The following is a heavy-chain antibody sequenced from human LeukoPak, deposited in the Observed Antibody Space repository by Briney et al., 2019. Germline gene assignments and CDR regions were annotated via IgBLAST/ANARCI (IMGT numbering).Heavy chain of an antibody. CDR3: AKQGSVVSHWFDP. Sequence: SETLSLTCSVSGGSISSNTYYWGWIRQPPGRGLEWIGSVTYRGSTYSNPSLKSRVTISVDTSKNQFSLKLSSVTAADTAFYYCAKQGSVVSHWFDPWGQGTLVTVSS. CDR2: VTYRGST. CDR1: GGSISSNTYY. D-gene: IGHD1-26*01. V-gene: IGHV4-39*01. J-gene: IGHJ5*02.